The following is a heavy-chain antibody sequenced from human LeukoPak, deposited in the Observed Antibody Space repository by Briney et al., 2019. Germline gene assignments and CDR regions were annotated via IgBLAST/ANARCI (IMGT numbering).Heavy chain of an antibody. Sequence: GGSLRLSCAASGFTFSSYDMHWVRHATGKGLEWVSTIGTAGDTYYPGSVKGRFTISRENAKNSLYLQMNSLRAGDTAVYYCARGAEGRSSTYGKDVWGQGTTVTVSS. D-gene: IGHD2-15*01. CDR3: ARGAEGRSSTYGKDV. V-gene: IGHV3-13*01. J-gene: IGHJ6*02. CDR2: IGTAGDT. CDR1: GFTFSSYD.